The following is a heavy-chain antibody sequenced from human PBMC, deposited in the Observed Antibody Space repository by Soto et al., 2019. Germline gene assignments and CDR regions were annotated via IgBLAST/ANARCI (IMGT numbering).Heavy chain of an antibody. V-gene: IGHV4-39*01. CDR3: ARTKKQTPPGWPLDY. CDR1: GGSISSSSYD. Sequence: KSSETLSLTCTVAGGSISSSSYDWGWIRQPPGKGLEWIGSIYYSGSTYYNPSLKSRVTISVDTSKNQFSLKLSSVTAADTAVYYCARTKKQTPPGWPLDYWGQGTLVTVSS. J-gene: IGHJ4*02. CDR2: IYYSGST. D-gene: IGHD2-15*01.